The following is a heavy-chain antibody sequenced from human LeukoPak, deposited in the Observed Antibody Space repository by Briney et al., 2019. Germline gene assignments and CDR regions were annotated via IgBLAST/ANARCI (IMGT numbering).Heavy chain of an antibody. CDR3: ARDRAARLASGFDY. Sequence: SETLSLTCTVSGGSVSNYCSWIRQPAGKGLEWIGRIYSSGSTKYSPSLKSRVTMSVDTSKSQFSLNLTSVTAADTAVYYCARDRAARLASGFDYWGQGTLVTVSS. J-gene: IGHJ4*02. V-gene: IGHV4-4*07. D-gene: IGHD6-6*01. CDR1: GGSVSNY. CDR2: IYSSGST.